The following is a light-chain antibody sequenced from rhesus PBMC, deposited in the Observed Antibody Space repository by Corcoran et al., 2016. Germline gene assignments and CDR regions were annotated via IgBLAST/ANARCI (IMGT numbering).Light chain of an antibody. J-gene: IGKJ3*01. V-gene: IGKV1-19*01. CDR1: QGCSSW. CDR3: QQYADLPFP. Sequence: DIQMTQSPSSLSASVGDKVTITCHASQGCSSWSAWYQQKPGKAPKPRTYDAARLQSGVPSRLSGSGSGTDYTLTISILPPEDFAAYYCQQYADLPFPFGPGTKLDIK. CDR2: DAA.